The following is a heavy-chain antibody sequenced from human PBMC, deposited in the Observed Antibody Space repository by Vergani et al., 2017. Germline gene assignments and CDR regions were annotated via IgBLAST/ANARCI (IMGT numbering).Heavy chain of an antibody. D-gene: IGHD6-13*01. V-gene: IGHV3-66*02. J-gene: IGHJ6*02. Sequence: QLVESGGGLVQPGGSLRLSCAASGFTVSSNYMSWVRQAPGKGLEWVSVIYSGGSTYYADSVKGRFTISRDNSKNTLYLQMNSLRAEDTAVYYCATSAGAGTDYYYYGMDVWGQGTTVTVSS. CDR1: GFTVSSNY. CDR2: IYSGGST. CDR3: ATSAGAGTDYYYYGMDV.